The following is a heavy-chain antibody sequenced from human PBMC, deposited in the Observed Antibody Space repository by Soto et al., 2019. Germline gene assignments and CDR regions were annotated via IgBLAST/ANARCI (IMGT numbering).Heavy chain of an antibody. V-gene: IGHV3-21*02. CDR3: VRDGSPLGMTR. D-gene: IGHD3-10*01. CDR2: IGGSDTFT. CDR1: GFTFKNYN. Sequence: EVQLVESGGGLVKPGGSLRLSCVASGFTFKNYNMNWVRQAPGKGLEWVSSIGGSDTFTYYADSVKGRFTISRDNAKSSLFLQMNSLRVEDTAVYFCVRDGSPLGMTRWGQGTLVTVSS. J-gene: IGHJ4*02.